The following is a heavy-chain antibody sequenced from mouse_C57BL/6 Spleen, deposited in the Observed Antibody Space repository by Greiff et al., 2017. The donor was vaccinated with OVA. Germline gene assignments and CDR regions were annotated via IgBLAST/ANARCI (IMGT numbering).Heavy chain of an antibody. Sequence: VKVVESGPELVKPGASVKISCKASGYAFSSSWMNWVKQRPGKGLEWIGRIYPGDGDTNYNGKFKGKATLTADKSSSTAYMQLSSLTSEDSAVYFCARWDSSGYFDYWGQGTTLTVSS. CDR1: GYAFSSSW. D-gene: IGHD3-2*02. J-gene: IGHJ2*01. CDR3: ARWDSSGYFDY. CDR2: IYPGDGDT. V-gene: IGHV1-82*01.